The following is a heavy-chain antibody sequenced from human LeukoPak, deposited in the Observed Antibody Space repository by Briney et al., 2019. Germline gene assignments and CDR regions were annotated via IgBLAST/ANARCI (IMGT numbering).Heavy chain of an antibody. CDR2: IYYSGST. CDR1: GGSISSGGYY. J-gene: IGHJ3*02. D-gene: IGHD3-16*01. CDR3: AREEVDRVGDFDI. V-gene: IGHV4-31*03. Sequence: PSETLSLTCTVSGGSISSGGYYWSWIRQHPGKGLEWIGYIYYSGSTYYNPSLKSRVTISVDTSKNQFSLKLSSVTAADTAEYYCAREEVDRVGDFDIWGQGTMVTVSS.